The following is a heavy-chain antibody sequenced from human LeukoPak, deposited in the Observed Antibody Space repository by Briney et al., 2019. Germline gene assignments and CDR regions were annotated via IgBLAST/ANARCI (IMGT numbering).Heavy chain of an antibody. J-gene: IGHJ4*02. CDR3: ATDSGSYDFWSGYSDQNFDY. CDR1: GYTFIGYY. CDR2: INPNSGGT. V-gene: IGHV1-2*02. Sequence: ASVKVSCKASGYTFIGYYMHWVRQAPGQGLEWMGWINPNSGGTNYAQKFQGRVTMTRDTSISTAYMELSRLRSDDTAVYYCATDSGSYDFWSGYSDQNFDYWGQGTLVTVSS. D-gene: IGHD3-3*01.